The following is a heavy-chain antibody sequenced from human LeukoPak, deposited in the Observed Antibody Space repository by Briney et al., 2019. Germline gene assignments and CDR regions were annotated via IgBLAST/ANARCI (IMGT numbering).Heavy chain of an antibody. CDR3: ARVNAAAARTRTTKYYGMGV. D-gene: IGHD6-13*01. Sequence: SETLSLTCAVYGGSFSGYYWSWIRQPPGKGLEWIGEINHSESTNYNPSLKSRVTISVDTSKNQFSLKLSSVTAADTAVYYCARVNAAAARTRTTKYYGMGVWGKGTTVTVSS. V-gene: IGHV4-34*01. CDR2: INHSEST. CDR1: GGSFSGYY. J-gene: IGHJ6*04.